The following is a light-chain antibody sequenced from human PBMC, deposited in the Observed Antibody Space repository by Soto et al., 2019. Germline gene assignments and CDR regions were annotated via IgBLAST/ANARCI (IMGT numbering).Light chain of an antibody. J-gene: IGKJ1*01. V-gene: IGKV1-5*01. CDR3: QQYDSYSWT. Sequence: DIQMTQSPSTLSASVGDRVTITCRASQSISGWLAWYQQKPGEAPKILIYDASSLESGVPSRFSGSGSGTEFTLTISSLQPDDFATSYCQQYDSYSWTFGQGTKVEIK. CDR1: QSISGW. CDR2: DAS.